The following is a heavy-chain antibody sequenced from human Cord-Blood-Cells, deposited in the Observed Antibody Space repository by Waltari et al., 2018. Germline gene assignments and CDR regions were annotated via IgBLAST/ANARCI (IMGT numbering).Heavy chain of an antibody. D-gene: IGHD6-19*01. V-gene: IGHV3-15*01. CDR1: GFTFSNAW. Sequence: EVQLVESGGGLVKPGGSLRLSCAASGFTFSNAWMSWVRQAPGKGLEWVGRIKSKTDGGTTDYAAPVKGRFTISRDDSKNTLYLQMNSLKTEDTAVYYCTTDRYSSCYFDYWGQGTLVTVSS. CDR3: TTDRYSSCYFDY. CDR2: IKSKTDGGTT. J-gene: IGHJ4*02.